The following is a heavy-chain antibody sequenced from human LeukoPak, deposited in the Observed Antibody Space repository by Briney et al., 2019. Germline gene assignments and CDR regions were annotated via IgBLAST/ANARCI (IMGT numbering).Heavy chain of an antibody. CDR3: ARVGGLKGFFGR. Sequence: PGGSLRLSCAASGFSFRSYALHWVRQAPGKGLEHVSAISSTGDNTNYADSVKGRFTISRDNSKNTLYLQMGRLRADDMAVYYCARVGGLKGFFGRWGQGTLVTVSS. J-gene: IGHJ4*02. CDR2: ISSTGDNT. D-gene: IGHD3-3*01. V-gene: IGHV3-64*02. CDR1: GFSFRSYA.